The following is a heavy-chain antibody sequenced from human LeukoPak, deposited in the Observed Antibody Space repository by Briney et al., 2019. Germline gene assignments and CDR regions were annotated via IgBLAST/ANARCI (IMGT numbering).Heavy chain of an antibody. V-gene: IGHV3-23*01. CDR3: AKYCSGGNCYSGLY. D-gene: IGHD2-15*01. Sequence: EGSLRLSCAASGFIFSNYAMTWVRQAPGRGLQWVSTITSGGNTYYADSVKGRFTISRDNSKNTLYLQMNSLRAEDTAVYYCAKYCSGGNCYSGLYWGQGTLVTVSS. CDR2: ITSGGNT. J-gene: IGHJ4*02. CDR1: GFIFSNYA.